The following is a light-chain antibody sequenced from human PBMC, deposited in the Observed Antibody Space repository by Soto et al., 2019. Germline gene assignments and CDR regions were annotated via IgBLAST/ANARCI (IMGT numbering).Light chain of an antibody. CDR2: EAS. Sequence: DIQLTQSPSFLSASVGDRVTITCRASQGISSFLAWYQQKPGKAPKLLIYEASTLQSGVPSRFSGSGSGTEFTLTISSLQPEDFATYYCQQLNNYPLTFGGGTKVEIK. CDR1: QGISSF. CDR3: QQLNNYPLT. V-gene: IGKV1-9*01. J-gene: IGKJ4*01.